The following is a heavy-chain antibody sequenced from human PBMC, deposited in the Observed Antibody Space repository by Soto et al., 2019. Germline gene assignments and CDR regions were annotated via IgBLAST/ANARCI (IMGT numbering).Heavy chain of an antibody. CDR1: GGSFSGYY. Sequence: SETLSLTCAVYGGSFSGYYWSWIRQPPGKGLEWIGEINHSGSTNYNPSLKSRVTISVDTSKNQFSLKLSSVTAADTAVYYCGRGGFGVVISDYFDYWGQGTLVTVSS. V-gene: IGHV4-34*01. CDR3: GRGGFGVVISDYFDY. J-gene: IGHJ4*02. D-gene: IGHD3-3*01. CDR2: INHSGST.